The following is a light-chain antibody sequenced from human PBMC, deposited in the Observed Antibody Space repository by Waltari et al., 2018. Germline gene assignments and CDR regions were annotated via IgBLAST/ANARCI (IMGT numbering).Light chain of an antibody. V-gene: IGKV1-39*01. Sequence: DIQMTQSPSSLSASVGDRVTITCRASQSISSYLNWYQEKPGKAPRLLIYAASSLQSGVPSRFSGRGSVTDFTLTISSLQPEDFATYYCQQSYSYWYTFGQGTKLEIK. CDR3: QQSYSYWYT. J-gene: IGKJ2*01. CDR2: AAS. CDR1: QSISSY.